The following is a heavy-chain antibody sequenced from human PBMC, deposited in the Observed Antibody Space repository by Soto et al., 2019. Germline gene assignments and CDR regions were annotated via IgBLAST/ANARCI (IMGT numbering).Heavy chain of an antibody. CDR2: ISAYNGDT. J-gene: IGHJ6*04. CDR1: GYTFTSHG. Sequence: QVQLVQSGAEVKKPGASVKVSCKASGYTFTSHGISWVRQAPGQGLEWMGWISAYNGDTNYAQKLQGRVTVTTDTSTSTAYMELRRLRSEETAVYYCARMVRGSNIDYYPVMDVWGKGNTVTVSS. V-gene: IGHV1-18*01. CDR3: ARMVRGSNIDYYPVMDV. D-gene: IGHD3-10*01.